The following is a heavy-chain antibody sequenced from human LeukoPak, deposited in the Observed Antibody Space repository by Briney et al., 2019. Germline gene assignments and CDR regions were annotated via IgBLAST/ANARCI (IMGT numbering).Heavy chain of an antibody. CDR2: IYSTGDT. CDR1: GASNNNYY. J-gene: IGHJ4*03. V-gene: IGHV4-59*01. D-gene: IGHD3-22*01. Sequence: SETLSLTCTVSGASNNNYYWSWVRQPPLKGLEWIGYIYSTGDTSYNPSLESRVSISMDTSKNHFSLEITSVTAADTAVYYCARGSRVYDRSGFHTWHDYWGHGTLVTVSS. CDR3: ARGSRVYDRSGFHTWHDY.